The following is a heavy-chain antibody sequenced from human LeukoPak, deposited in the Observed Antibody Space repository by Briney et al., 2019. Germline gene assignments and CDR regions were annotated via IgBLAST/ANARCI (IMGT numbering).Heavy chain of an antibody. V-gene: IGHV3-21*01. CDR2: ISSSSTYI. D-gene: IGHD3-3*01. CDR3: ARPHPRTVFGVFSYYYGMDV. CDR1: GFTFRSYS. J-gene: IGHJ6*02. Sequence: GGSLRLSCAASGFTFRSYSMNWVRQAPGKGLEWVSSISSSSTYIYYADSVKGRFIISRDNAKNSLYLQMNSLRAEDTAVYYCARPHPRTVFGVFSYYYGMDVWGQGNTVTVSS.